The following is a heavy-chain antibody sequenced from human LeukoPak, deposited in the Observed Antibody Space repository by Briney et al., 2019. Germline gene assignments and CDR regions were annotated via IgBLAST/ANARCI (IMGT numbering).Heavy chain of an antibody. D-gene: IGHD5-12*01. J-gene: IGHJ4*02. V-gene: IGHV3-73*01. CDR3: TRRGVVATYPFDY. CDR2: IRSKANSYAT. CDR1: GFTFSGSA. Sequence: PGGSLRLSCAASGFTFSGSAMHWVSQASGKGLEWVGRIRSKANSYATAYAASVKGRFTISRDDSKNTAYLQMNSLKTEDTAVYYCTRRGVVATYPFDYWGQGTLVTVSS.